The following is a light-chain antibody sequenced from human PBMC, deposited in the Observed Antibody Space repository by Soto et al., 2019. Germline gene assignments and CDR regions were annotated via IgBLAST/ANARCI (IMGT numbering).Light chain of an antibody. CDR1: SSDVGGHNS. CDR2: DVS. V-gene: IGLV2-14*01. Sequence: QSALTQPPSVSGSPGQSITISCTGTSSDVGGHNSVSWYRQDPGKAPKLMIYDVSNRPSGVSDRFSGSKSGNTASLTISGPQIEDEADYYCSSFTSSVTYVFGTGTKVTVL. CDR3: SSFTSSVTYV. J-gene: IGLJ1*01.